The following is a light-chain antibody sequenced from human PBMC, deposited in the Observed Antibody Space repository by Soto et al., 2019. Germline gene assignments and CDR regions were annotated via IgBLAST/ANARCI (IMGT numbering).Light chain of an antibody. V-gene: IGKV1-5*01. CDR1: QSISTW. Sequence: DIQMTQSPSTLSASVEDRVTITCRASQSISTWLAWYQQKPGKAPKVLIYDASILERGVPSRFSGSGSGTKFTLTISSLHPDDFAAYHCQQYSSNSYTFGQGTKLEIK. CDR2: DAS. J-gene: IGKJ2*01. CDR3: QQYSSNSYT.